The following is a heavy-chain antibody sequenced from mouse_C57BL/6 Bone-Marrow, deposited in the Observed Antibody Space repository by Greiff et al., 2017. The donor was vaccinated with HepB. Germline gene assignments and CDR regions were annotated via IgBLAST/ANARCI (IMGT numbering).Heavy chain of an antibody. D-gene: IGHD1-1*01. J-gene: IGHJ4*01. CDR1: GYTFTSYG. Sequence: QVQLKESGAELARPGASVKLSCKASGYTFTSYGISWVKQRTGQGLEWIGEIYPRSGNTYYNEKFKGKATLTADKSSSTAYMELRSLTSEDSAVYFCARPPLLLRSLYYYAMDYWGQGTSVTVSS. V-gene: IGHV1-81*01. CDR2: IYPRSGNT. CDR3: ARPPLLLRSLYYYAMDY.